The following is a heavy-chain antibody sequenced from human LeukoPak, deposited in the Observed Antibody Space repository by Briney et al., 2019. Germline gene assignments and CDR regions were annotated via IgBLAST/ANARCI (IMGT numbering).Heavy chain of an antibody. J-gene: IGHJ4*02. D-gene: IGHD6-6*01. Sequence: GGSLRLSCAASGFTFSNYGMSWVRQAPGKGLEWVSAISDSGSDTYYANSVKGRFTTSRDNSKNTLYLQMNSLRAEDTAVYYCAKRVPYSSSSVYFDYWGQGTLVSVSS. CDR2: ISDSGSDT. V-gene: IGHV3-23*01. CDR3: AKRVPYSSSSVYFDY. CDR1: GFTFSNYG.